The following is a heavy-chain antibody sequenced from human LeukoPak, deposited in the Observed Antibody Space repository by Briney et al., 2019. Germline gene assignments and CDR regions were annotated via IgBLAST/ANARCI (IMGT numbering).Heavy chain of an antibody. V-gene: IGHV3-7*01. J-gene: IGHJ4*02. Sequence: GGSLRLSCAASGFTFSGYWMSWVRQAPGKGLEWVANIKQDGSEKYYVDSVKGRFTISRDNAKNSLYLQMNSLRPEDTAVYYCARAGLYSGSGLDYWGQGARVTVSS. D-gene: IGHD5-12*01. CDR1: GFTFSGYW. CDR3: ARAGLYSGSGLDY. CDR2: IKQDGSEK.